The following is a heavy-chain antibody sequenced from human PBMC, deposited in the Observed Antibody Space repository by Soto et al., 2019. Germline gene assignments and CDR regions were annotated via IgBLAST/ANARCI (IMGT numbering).Heavy chain of an antibody. V-gene: IGHV3-30*18. CDR3: AKGEFHLVANGMDV. D-gene: IGHD5-12*01. J-gene: IGHJ6*02. CDR1: GCSFSSYG. CDR2: ISYDGDNK. Sequence: PGGSLRLSCAASGCSFSSYGMHWVRQAPGKGLEWVAVISYDGDNKYYADSVKGRFTISRDNSKNTVYLQMNSLRAEDTAVYYCAKGEFHLVANGMDVWGQGTTVTVSS.